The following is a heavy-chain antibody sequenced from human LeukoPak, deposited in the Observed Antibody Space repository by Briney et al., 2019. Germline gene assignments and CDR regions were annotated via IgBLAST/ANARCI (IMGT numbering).Heavy chain of an antibody. Sequence: GRSLRLSCAASGFTSSSYWMSCFRQAPGKGLEWGANIKQDGSEKYYVDSVKGRFTISIDNAKNSLYLQMNSLRGEDTAVYYCARDWGLTYYYFYYYMDVWGKGTTVTVSS. CDR2: IKQDGSEK. CDR3: ARDWGLTYYYFYYYMDV. V-gene: IGHV3-7*01. D-gene: IGHD3-10*01. J-gene: IGHJ6*03. CDR1: GFTSSSYW.